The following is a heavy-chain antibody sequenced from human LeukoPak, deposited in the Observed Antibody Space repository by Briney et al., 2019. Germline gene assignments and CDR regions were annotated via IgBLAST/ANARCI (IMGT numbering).Heavy chain of an antibody. D-gene: IGHD6-19*01. CDR3: ARRSGIAVAGAFDY. J-gene: IGHJ4*02. CDR2: IGTAGEI. CDR1: GFTFSSYD. V-gene: IGHV3-13*01. Sequence: GGSLRLSCAASGFTFSSYDIHWVRQATGKGLEWVSGIGTAGEIYYPGSVKGRFTISRENAKNSLYLQMNSLRAEDTAVYYCARRSGIAVAGAFDYWGQGTLVTVSS.